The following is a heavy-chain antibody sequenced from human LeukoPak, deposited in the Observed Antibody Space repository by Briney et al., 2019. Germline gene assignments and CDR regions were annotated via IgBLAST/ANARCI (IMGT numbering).Heavy chain of an antibody. J-gene: IGHJ4*02. V-gene: IGHV3-21*01. Sequence: PGGSLRLSCAASGFTFSSYSMNWVRQAPGKGLEWVSSISSSSSYIYYADSVKGRFTISRDNAKNSLYLQMNSLRAEDTAVYYCARDLSGYCSSTSCDEAGIAAAGLDYWGQGTLVTVSS. CDR3: ARDLSGYCSSTSCDEAGIAAAGLDY. D-gene: IGHD2-2*01. CDR2: ISSSSSYI. CDR1: GFTFSSYS.